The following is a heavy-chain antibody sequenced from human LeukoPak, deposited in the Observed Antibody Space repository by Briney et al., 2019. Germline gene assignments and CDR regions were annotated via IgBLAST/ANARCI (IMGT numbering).Heavy chain of an antibody. CDR2: TVSRGTT. D-gene: IGHD5-18*01. V-gene: IGHV3-21*04. CDR3: ARDFRRYSYGPFDY. J-gene: IGHJ4*02. CDR1: GFTFSSYS. Sequence: PGGSLRLSCAASGFTFSSYSMNWVRQAPGKGLEWVSSTVSRGTTQYADSVKGRFTVSRDTSKNTLYLQMNSLRADDTAVYFCARDFRRYSYGPFDYWGQGTLVTVSS.